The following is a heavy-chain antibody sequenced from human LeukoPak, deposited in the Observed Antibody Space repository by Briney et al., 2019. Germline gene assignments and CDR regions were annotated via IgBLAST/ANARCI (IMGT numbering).Heavy chain of an antibody. CDR2: ISGSGGAT. V-gene: IGHV3-23*01. CDR3: ARGYRYGATFDY. Sequence: GGSLRLSCAASGFTFNTYGMSWVRQAPGKGLEWVSGISGSGGATYYADSVKGRFTISRDNAKNSLYLEMNSLRAGDTAVYYCARGYRYGATFDYWGQGALVTVSS. J-gene: IGHJ4*02. CDR1: GFTFNTYG. D-gene: IGHD5-18*01.